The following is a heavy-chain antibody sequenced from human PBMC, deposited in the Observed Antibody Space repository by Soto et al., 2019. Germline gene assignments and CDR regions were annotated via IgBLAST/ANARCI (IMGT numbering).Heavy chain of an antibody. D-gene: IGHD4-17*01. Sequence: GASVKVSCKASGGTFSSYSISWVRQAPGQGLEWMGGIIPIFGTANYAQKFQGRVTITADESTSAAYMELSSLRSEDTAVYYCARFYGDYVLFDPWGQGTLVTVPS. J-gene: IGHJ5*02. V-gene: IGHV1-69*13. CDR1: GGTFSSYS. CDR2: IIPIFGTA. CDR3: ARFYGDYVLFDP.